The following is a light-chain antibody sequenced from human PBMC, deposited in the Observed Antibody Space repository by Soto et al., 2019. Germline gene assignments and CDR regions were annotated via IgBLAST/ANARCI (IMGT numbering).Light chain of an antibody. CDR2: DAS. Sequence: EVVLTQSPATLSLSPGERVTLSCRASQSVSSFLSWYQHKPGQAPRLLIYDASNRATGIPARFSGSGSGTDFTLTIRSLEPEDFAIYYCQQRRNLITFGQGTRLEIK. J-gene: IGKJ5*01. CDR3: QQRRNLIT. CDR1: QSVSSF. V-gene: IGKV3-11*01.